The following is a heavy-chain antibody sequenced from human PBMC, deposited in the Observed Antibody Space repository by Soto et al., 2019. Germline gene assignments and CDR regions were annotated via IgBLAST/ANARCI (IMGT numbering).Heavy chain of an antibody. CDR1: GYTFTSYG. CDR3: ARLHGSGDLGYYYYYGMDV. D-gene: IGHD2-21*01. V-gene: IGHV1-18*04. J-gene: IGHJ6*02. Sequence: QVQLVQSGAEVKKPGASVKVSCKASGYTFTSYGISWVRQAPGQGLEGMGWISAYNGNTNYAQKLQGRVTMTTDTSTSTAYMELRSLRSDDTAVYYCARLHGSGDLGYYYYYGMDVWGQGTTVTVSS. CDR2: ISAYNGNT.